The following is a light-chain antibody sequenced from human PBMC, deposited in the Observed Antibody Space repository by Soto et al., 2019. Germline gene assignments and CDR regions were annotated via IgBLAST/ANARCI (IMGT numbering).Light chain of an antibody. CDR1: SSDVGGYNY. Sequence: QSALTQPASVSGSPGQSLTISCTGTSSDVGGYNYVSWYQQHPGKAPKLMIYDVSNRPSGVSNRFSGSKSVNTASLTISGLQSEYEADYYCSSYTSSSTVVFGGGTKLTVL. V-gene: IGLV2-14*01. CDR3: SSYTSSSTVV. CDR2: DVS. J-gene: IGLJ2*01.